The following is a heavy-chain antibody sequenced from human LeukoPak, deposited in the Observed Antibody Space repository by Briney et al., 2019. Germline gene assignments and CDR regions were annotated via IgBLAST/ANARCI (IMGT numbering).Heavy chain of an antibody. CDR3: ARGGRPDY. V-gene: IGHV3-7*01. CDR2: IKEDGGEK. CDR1: GFTFSSSW. Sequence: GGSLRLPCATSGFTFSSSWMSWVRQAPGKGLECVANIKEDGGEKYYVDSVKGRFTISRDNAKNSLYLQMSSLRAADTAVYYCARGGRPDYWGQGTLVTVSS. D-gene: IGHD3-10*01. J-gene: IGHJ4*02.